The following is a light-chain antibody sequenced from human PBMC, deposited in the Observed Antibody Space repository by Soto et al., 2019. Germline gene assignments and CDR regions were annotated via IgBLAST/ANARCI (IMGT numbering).Light chain of an antibody. CDR2: WAS. CDR1: QSVFYSSNNKNY. CDR3: QQYESTPPT. J-gene: IGKJ2*01. Sequence: DIVMTQSPDSLAVSLGERATINCKSSQSVFYSSNNKNYLAWYQQRPGQPLKLLIYWASTRESGVPDRFIGSGSGTDFTLTITSLQAEDVAVYYCQQYESTPPTFGQGTKLEIK. V-gene: IGKV4-1*01.